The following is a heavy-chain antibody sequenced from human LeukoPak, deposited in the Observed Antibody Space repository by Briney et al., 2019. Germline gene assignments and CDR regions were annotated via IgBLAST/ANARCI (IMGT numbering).Heavy chain of an antibody. CDR1: GYTFTSYA. D-gene: IGHD3-10*01. Sequence: ASVKVSCKASGYTFTSYAMHWVRQAPGQRLEWMGWINAGNGNTKYSQKSQGRVTITRDTSASTAYMELSSLRSEDTAVYYCARDLGLWFGGDYYYGMDVWGQGTTVTVSS. V-gene: IGHV1-3*01. CDR2: INAGNGNT. CDR3: ARDLGLWFGGDYYYGMDV. J-gene: IGHJ6*02.